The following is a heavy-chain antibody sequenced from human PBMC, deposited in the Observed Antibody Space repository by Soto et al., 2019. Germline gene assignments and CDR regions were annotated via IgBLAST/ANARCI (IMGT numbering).Heavy chain of an antibody. Sequence: ASVKVSCKASGYTFTSYGISWVRQAPGQGLEWMGWISAYNGNTNYAQKLQGRATMTTDTSTSTAYMELRSLRSDDTAVYYCARDLGVGATFLVGWFDPWGQGTLVTVSS. J-gene: IGHJ5*02. CDR2: ISAYNGNT. CDR3: ARDLGVGATFLVGWFDP. V-gene: IGHV1-18*01. CDR1: GYTFTSYG. D-gene: IGHD1-26*01.